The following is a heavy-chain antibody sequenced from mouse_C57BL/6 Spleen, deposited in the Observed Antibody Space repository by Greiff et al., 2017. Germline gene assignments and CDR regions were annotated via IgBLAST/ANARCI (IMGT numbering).Heavy chain of an antibody. CDR1: GYAFTNYL. CDR2: INPGSGGT. CDR3: ARDDVPSGDYFDY. V-gene: IGHV1-54*01. J-gene: IGHJ2*01. D-gene: IGHD3-1*01. Sequence: VQLQQSGAELVRPGTSVKVSCKASGYAFTNYLIEWVKQRPGQGLEWIGVINPGSGGTNYNEKFKGKATLTADKSSSTAYMQLSSLTSEDSAVYFCARDDVPSGDYFDYWGQGTTLTVSS.